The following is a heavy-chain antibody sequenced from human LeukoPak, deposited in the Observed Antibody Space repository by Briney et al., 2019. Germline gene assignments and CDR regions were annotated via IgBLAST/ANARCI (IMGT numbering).Heavy chain of an antibody. CDR1: GFTFSSYA. V-gene: IGHV3-30*04. D-gene: IGHD6-19*01. J-gene: IGHJ4*02. Sequence: PGRSLRLSCAASGFTFSSYAMHWVRQAPGKGLEWVAVISYDGSNKYYADSVKGRFTISRDNSKNTLYLQMNSLRAEDTAVYYCARAPRSSSGWTIDYWGQGTLVTVSS. CDR2: ISYDGSNK. CDR3: ARAPRSSSGWTIDY.